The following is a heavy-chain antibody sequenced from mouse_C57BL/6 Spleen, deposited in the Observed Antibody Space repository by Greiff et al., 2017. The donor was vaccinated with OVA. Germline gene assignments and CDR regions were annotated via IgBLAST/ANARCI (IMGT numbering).Heavy chain of an antibody. V-gene: IGHV7-3*01. CDR2: IRNKANGYTT. D-gene: IGHD1-1*01. J-gene: IGHJ2*01. CDR1: GFTFTDYY. Sequence: EVQGVESGGGLVQPGGSLSLSCAASGFTFTDYYMSWVRQPPGKALEWLGFIRNKANGYTTDYSASLKGRFNISSVNSKIILYLQMYALSSEYSITYYGARSGVTTGVAYYFEDWGKGTTLTVAS. CDR3: ARSGVTTGVAYYFED.